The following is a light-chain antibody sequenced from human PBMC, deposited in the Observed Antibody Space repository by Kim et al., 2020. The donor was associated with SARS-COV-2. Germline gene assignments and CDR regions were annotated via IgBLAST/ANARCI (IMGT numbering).Light chain of an antibody. CDR3: HQFKKWPLT. CDR1: QSVSSD. J-gene: IGKJ4*01. Sequence: VSPGESATLSCRASQSVSSDLAWYQQKPGQAPRLLVYGASTRATGIPARFSGSGSGTEFTLTISSLQSEDFAVYYCHQFKKWPLTFGGGTKVDIK. V-gene: IGKV3-15*01. CDR2: GAS.